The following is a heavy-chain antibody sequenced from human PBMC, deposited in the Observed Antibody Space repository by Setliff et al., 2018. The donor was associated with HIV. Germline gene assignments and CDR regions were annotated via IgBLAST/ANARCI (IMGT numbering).Heavy chain of an antibody. CDR1: GYTFTNYA. V-gene: IGHV1-18*01. CDR2: ISGYKGNT. D-gene: IGHD6-6*01. J-gene: IGHJ5*02. Sequence: ASVKVSCKASGYTFTNYAISWIRQAPGQGLEWLGWISGYKGNTNYAQKLQGRVTVTTETSTSTAYMELRSLRSDDTAVYYCARGRISVEAAPLGWFDPWGQGTLVTVS. CDR3: ARGRISVEAAPLGWFDP.